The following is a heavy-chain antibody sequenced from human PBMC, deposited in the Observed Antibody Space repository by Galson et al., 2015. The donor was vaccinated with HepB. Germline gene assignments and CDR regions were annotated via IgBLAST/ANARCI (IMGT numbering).Heavy chain of an antibody. CDR1: GFTFSSYA. D-gene: IGHD3-3*01. CDR2: ISYDGSNK. Sequence: SLRLSCAASGFTFSSYAMHWVRQAPGKGLEWVAVISYDGSNKYYADSVKGRFTISRDNSKNTLYLQMNSLRAEDTAVYYCARPRAWLLSPDYWGQGTLVTVSS. V-gene: IGHV3-30-3*01. J-gene: IGHJ4*02. CDR3: ARPRAWLLSPDY.